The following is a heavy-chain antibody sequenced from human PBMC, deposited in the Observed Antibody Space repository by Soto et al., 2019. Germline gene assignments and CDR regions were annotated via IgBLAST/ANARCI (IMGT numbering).Heavy chain of an antibody. D-gene: IGHD2-15*01. Sequence: SETLSLTCPFSGGSVSSGTYSWSWIRQPPGKGLEWTGYIYYSGSHNSNPSLQSRVTISVDTSKNQFSLKLSSVTAVDTAVYYCAGLAGTVVDDYWGQGTLVTVSS. V-gene: IGHV4-61*01. J-gene: IGHJ4*02. CDR3: AGLAGTVVDDY. CDR1: GGSVSSGTYS. CDR2: IYYSGSH.